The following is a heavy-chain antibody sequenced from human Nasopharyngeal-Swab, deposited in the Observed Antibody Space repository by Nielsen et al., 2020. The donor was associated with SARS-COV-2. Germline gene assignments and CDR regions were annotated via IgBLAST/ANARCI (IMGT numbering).Heavy chain of an antibody. CDR2: IYYSGST. Sequence: AETLSLTCTVSGGSIISSSYYWVWFRQPPGKGLEWIGSIYYSGSTYYNPSLKSRVTILVDTSKNQFSLKLSSVTAADTAVYYCAREGQQLVLGDMDVWGKGTTVTVSS. CDR1: GGSIISSSYY. D-gene: IGHD6-13*01. J-gene: IGHJ6*03. CDR3: AREGQQLVLGDMDV. V-gene: IGHV4-39*07.